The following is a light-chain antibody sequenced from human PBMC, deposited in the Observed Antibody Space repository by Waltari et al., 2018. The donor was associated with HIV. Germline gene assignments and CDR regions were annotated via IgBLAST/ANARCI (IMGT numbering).Light chain of an antibody. CDR2: EVN. J-gene: IGLJ2*01. CDR1: SSDAGSYNL. Sequence: QSALTQPPSVSGSPGQSVSISFTGSSSDAGSYNLFSWYQQPPGTAPKLIIYEVNSRPAGVPDRFSGSQSGNTASLTISGLQAEDEADYYCSLYTGTTNVLVGGGTKLTVL. CDR3: SLYTGTTNVL. V-gene: IGLV2-18*01.